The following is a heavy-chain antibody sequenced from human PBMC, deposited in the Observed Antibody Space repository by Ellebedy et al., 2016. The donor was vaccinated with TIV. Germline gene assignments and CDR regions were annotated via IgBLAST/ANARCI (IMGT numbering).Heavy chain of an antibody. CDR1: GFTFSNYW. CDR3: ARVYCSGATCPAAFDI. Sequence: PGGSLRLSCAASGFTFSNYWMHWVRQVPGEGLVWVSRIGSDGFGTSYADSVKGRFTISRGNAKNTLFLQMNSLRAEDTALYYCARVYCSGATCPAAFDIWGQGTMVTVSS. V-gene: IGHV3-74*01. D-gene: IGHD2-15*01. CDR2: IGSDGFGT. J-gene: IGHJ3*02.